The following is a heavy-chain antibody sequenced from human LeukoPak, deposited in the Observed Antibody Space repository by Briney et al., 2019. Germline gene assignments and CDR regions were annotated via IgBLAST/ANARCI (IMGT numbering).Heavy chain of an antibody. CDR3: AKRPDCHTTNCFRFEY. Sequence: GSLRLSCAASGFPFSTYAMSWVRQAPGQGLEWGSSINGDGGSTYYAESVKGRFTFSRDNSKNTLYLQMDSLRAADTAVYYCAKRPDCHTTNCFRFEYWGQGTLVTVSS. D-gene: IGHD1-26*01. CDR2: INGDGGST. V-gene: IGHV3-23*01. J-gene: IGHJ4*02. CDR1: GFPFSTYA.